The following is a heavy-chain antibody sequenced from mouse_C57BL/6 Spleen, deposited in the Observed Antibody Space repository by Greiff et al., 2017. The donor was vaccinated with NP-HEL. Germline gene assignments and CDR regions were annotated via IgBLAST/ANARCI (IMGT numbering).Heavy chain of an antibody. Sequence: EVQLVESGGGLVQPGGSMKLSCVASGFTFSNYWMNWVRQSPEKGLEWVAQIRLKSDNYATHYAESVKGRFTISRDDSKSSVYLQMNNLRAEDTGIYYCTAYYSNRYAMDYWGQGTSVTVSS. CDR3: TAYYSNRYAMDY. CDR2: IRLKSDNYAT. D-gene: IGHD2-5*01. V-gene: IGHV6-3*01. J-gene: IGHJ4*01. CDR1: GFTFSNYW.